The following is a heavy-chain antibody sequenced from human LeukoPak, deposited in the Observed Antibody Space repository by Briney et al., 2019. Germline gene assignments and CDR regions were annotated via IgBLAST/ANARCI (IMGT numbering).Heavy chain of an antibody. V-gene: IGHV4-30-2*01. D-gene: IGHD4-23*01. CDR3: ARGYGDNSGAFDI. Sequence: PSETLSLTCTVSGGSIMVAAYSWSWIRQPPGKGLEWIGYIYYSGRTYYNPSLKSRVTISLDRSKNQFSLKLSSVTAADTAVYFCARGYGDNSGAFDIWSQGTLVTVSS. J-gene: IGHJ3*02. CDR1: GGSIMVAAYS. CDR2: IYYSGRT.